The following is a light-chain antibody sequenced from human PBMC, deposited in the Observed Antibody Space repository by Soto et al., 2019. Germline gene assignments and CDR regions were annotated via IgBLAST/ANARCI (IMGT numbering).Light chain of an antibody. CDR2: AAS. CDR3: QQSYSTPQ. V-gene: IGKV1-39*01. CDR1: QSISSY. J-gene: IGKJ1*01. Sequence: DIQMTQSPSSLSASVGDRVTITCRASQSISSYFNWYQQKPGKAPKLLIYAASSLQSGVPSRFSGSGSGTDFTLTISSLQPEDFATYYCQQSYSTPQFGQGTKVEIK.